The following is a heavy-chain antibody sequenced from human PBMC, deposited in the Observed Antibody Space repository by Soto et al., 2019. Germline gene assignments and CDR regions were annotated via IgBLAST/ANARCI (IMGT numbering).Heavy chain of an antibody. CDR2: ITSDTSAI. Sequence: GGSLRLSCVASGFTFSSYSMDWVRQAPGKGLEWVSFITSDTSAIEYADSVKGRFTISRDNARNSLYLQMNSLRVEDTAVYYCAKDPHWTVGPLAMDVWGQGTTVTVSS. D-gene: IGHD1-1*01. J-gene: IGHJ6*02. CDR1: GFTFSSYS. V-gene: IGHV3-48*01. CDR3: AKDPHWTVGPLAMDV.